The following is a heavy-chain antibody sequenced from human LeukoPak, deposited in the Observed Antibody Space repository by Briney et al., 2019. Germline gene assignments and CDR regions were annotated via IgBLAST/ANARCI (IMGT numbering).Heavy chain of an antibody. CDR2: IGTAGDT. Sequence: GGSLRLSGAASGFTFSSYDMHWVRQATGKGLEWVSGIGTAGDTYYQGSVKGRFTISRENAKNSLYLQMNSLRAGDTAVYYCARRAAVNAFDIWGQGTMVTVSS. J-gene: IGHJ3*02. D-gene: IGHD6-13*01. CDR3: ARRAAVNAFDI. V-gene: IGHV3-13*01. CDR1: GFTFSSYD.